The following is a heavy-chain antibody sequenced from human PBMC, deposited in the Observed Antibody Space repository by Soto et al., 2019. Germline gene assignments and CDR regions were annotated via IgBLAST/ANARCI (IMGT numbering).Heavy chain of an antibody. J-gene: IGHJ4*02. D-gene: IGHD4-17*01. CDR2: IYYRGST. CDR3: ARDRSDYVFDY. CDR1: GGSISSYY. Sequence: SETLSLTCTVSGGSISSYYWSWIRQPPGKGLEWIGYIYYRGSTNYNPSLKSRVTISVDTSRNQFSLKLSSVTAADTAVYYCARDRSDYVFDYWGQGTLVTVSS. V-gene: IGHV4-59*01.